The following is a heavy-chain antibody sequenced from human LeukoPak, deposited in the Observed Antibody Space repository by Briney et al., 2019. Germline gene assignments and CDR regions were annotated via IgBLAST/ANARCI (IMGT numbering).Heavy chain of an antibody. V-gene: IGHV3-7*03. Sequence: GGSLRLSCAASGFTFSSYWMTGVRQAPGKGLEWVANINEDGSEMYHVDSVKGRFTISRDNTKNSLFLQMNSLRAEDTAVYYCARGVYALDIWGQGTMVTVSS. J-gene: IGHJ3*02. CDR2: INEDGSEM. CDR3: ARGVYALDI. CDR1: GFTFSSYW.